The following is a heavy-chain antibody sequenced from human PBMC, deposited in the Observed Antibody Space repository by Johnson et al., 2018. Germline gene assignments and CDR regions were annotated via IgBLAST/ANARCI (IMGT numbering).Heavy chain of an antibody. D-gene: IGHD2-2*02. CDR1: GFTFDDYA. CDR2: ISWNSGSI. J-gene: IGHJ6*02. V-gene: IGHV3-9*01. CDR3: ARDCSSTSCYTDYYYYYGMDV. Sequence: VQLQESGGGLVQPGRSLRLSCAASGFTFDDYAMHWVRQAPGKGLEWVSGISWNSGSIGYADSVKGRFTISRDNAKNSLYLQMNSLRDEDTAVYYWARDCSSTSCYTDYYYYYGMDVWGQGTTVTVSS.